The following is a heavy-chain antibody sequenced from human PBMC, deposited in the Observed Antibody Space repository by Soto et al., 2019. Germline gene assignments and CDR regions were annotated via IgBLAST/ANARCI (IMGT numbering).Heavy chain of an antibody. Sequence: SETLSLSCTVSGGFISTHYWSWIRQPPGKGLEWIGYIYYSGSTNYNPSLKSRVTISEDTSENQFFLKLSSVTAADTAVYYCARSNSCSQEYFPHWGQGTLVTVSS. J-gene: IGHJ1*01. D-gene: IGHD6-6*01. CDR1: GGFISTHY. CDR3: ARSNSCSQEYFPH. V-gene: IGHV4-59*11. CDR2: IYYSGST.